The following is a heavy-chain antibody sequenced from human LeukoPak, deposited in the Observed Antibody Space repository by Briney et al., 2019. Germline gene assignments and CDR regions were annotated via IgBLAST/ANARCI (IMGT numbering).Heavy chain of an antibody. V-gene: IGHV3-23*01. CDR1: GFTFSSYA. CDR3: ARLDSSSWYGDY. Sequence: GGSLRLSCAASGFTFSSYAMSWVRQAPGKGLEWVSAISGSGGRTYYADSVKGRFTISRDNSKNTLYLQMNSLRAEDTAVYYCARLDSSSWYGDYWGQGTLVTVSS. J-gene: IGHJ4*02. D-gene: IGHD6-13*01. CDR2: ISGSGGRT.